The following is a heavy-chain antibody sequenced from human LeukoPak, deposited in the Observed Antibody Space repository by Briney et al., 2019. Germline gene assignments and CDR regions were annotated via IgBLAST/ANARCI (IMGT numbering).Heavy chain of an antibody. J-gene: IGHJ4*02. CDR3: ARILPYYDSSGYYPVGYYFDY. D-gene: IGHD3-22*01. Sequence: SETLSLTCTVSGGSISSYYWSWIRQHPGKGLEWIGYIYYSGSTYYNPSLKSRVTISVDTSKNQFSLKLSSVTAADTAVYYCARILPYYDSSGYYPVGYYFDYWGQGTLVTVSS. CDR2: IYYSGST. CDR1: GGSISSYY. V-gene: IGHV4-59*06.